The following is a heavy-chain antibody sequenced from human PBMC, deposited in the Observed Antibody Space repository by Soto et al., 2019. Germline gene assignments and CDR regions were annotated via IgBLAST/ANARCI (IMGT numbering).Heavy chain of an antibody. CDR1: GFTFSDYY. V-gene: IGHV3-11*06. CDR3: ARDRYQLELAHYFDY. D-gene: IGHD1-1*01. Sequence: GGSLRLSCAASGFTFSDYYMSWIRQAPGKGLEWVSYISSSSSYTNYADSVKGRFTISRDNAKNSLYLQMNSLRAEDTAVYYCARDRYQLELAHYFDYWGQGTLVTVSS. J-gene: IGHJ4*02. CDR2: ISSSSSYT.